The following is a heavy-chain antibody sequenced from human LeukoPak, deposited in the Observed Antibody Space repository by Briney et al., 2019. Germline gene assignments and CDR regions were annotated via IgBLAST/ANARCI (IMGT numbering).Heavy chain of an antibody. V-gene: IGHV4-30-4*01. CDR3: ARAGYSYGFFDY. Sequence: SETLSLTCTVSGGSISSGDYYWSWIRQPPGKGLEWIGYIYYSGSTYYNPSLKSRVTISVDTSKNQFSLKLSSVTAADTAVYYCARAGYSYGFFDYWGQGTLVTVSS. J-gene: IGHJ4*02. CDR2: IYYSGST. CDR1: GGSISSGDYY. D-gene: IGHD5-18*01.